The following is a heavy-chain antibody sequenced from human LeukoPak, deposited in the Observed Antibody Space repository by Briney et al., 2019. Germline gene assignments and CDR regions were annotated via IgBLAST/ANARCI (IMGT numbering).Heavy chain of an antibody. CDR3: ARDPIKYSYGEYYFDY. CDR1: GFTFSSYG. V-gene: IGHV3-33*01. Sequence: GGSLRLSCAASGFTFSSYGMHWVRQAPGKGLEWVAVIWYDGSNKYYVDSVKGRFTISRDNSKNTLYLQMNSLRAEDTAVYYCARDPIKYSYGEYYFDYWGQGTLVTVSS. D-gene: IGHD5-18*01. CDR2: IWYDGSNK. J-gene: IGHJ4*02.